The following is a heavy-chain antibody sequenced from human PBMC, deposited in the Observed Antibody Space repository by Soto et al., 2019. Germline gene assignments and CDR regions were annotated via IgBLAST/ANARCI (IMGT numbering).Heavy chain of an antibody. J-gene: IGHJ6*02. V-gene: IGHV1-18*04. Sequence: ASVKVSCKASGYTFTSYGISWVRQAPGQGLEWMGWISAYNGNTNYAQKLQGRVTMTTDTSTSTVYMELRSLRSDDTAVYYCARDPGIAAAGTTYYYGTDVWGQGTTVTVSS. CDR1: GYTFTSYG. CDR2: ISAYNGNT. D-gene: IGHD6-13*01. CDR3: ARDPGIAAAGTTYYYGTDV.